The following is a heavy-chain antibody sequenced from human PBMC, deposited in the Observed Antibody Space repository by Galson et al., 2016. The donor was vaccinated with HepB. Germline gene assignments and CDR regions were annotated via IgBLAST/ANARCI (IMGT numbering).Heavy chain of an antibody. Sequence: SLRLSCAASGFSISHYWISWVRQAPGKGLEWVARIKQDGSEKYYVDSVKGRFTISRDNSQNTLSVQMNSLRAEDTAIYYCARELGPRRQFDYWGQGTLVTVSS. CDR2: IKQDGSEK. V-gene: IGHV3-7*01. D-gene: IGHD6-6*01. J-gene: IGHJ4*02. CDR3: ARELGPRRQFDY. CDR1: GFSISHYW.